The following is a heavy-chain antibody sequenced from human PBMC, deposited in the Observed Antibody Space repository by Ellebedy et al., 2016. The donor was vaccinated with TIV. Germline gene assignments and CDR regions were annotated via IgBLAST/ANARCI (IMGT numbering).Heavy chain of an antibody. J-gene: IGHJ4*02. Sequence: MPWETLSLTCAVYGGSFSGYYWSWIRQPPGKGLEWIGEINHSGSTNYNPSLKSRVTVSVDTSKNQFSLKLSSVTAADTAVYYCARCPGDTAMVTCYFDYWGQGTLVTVSS. CDR1: GGSFSGYY. D-gene: IGHD5-18*01. V-gene: IGHV4-34*01. CDR2: INHSGST. CDR3: ARCPGDTAMVTCYFDY.